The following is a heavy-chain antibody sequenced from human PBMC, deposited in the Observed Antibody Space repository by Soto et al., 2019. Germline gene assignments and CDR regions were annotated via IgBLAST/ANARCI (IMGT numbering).Heavy chain of an antibody. CDR3: ARVVGVLPLEWFDP. D-gene: IGHD3-10*01. Sequence: GASVKVSCKASGFTFTSSAVQWVRQARGQRLEWIGWIVVGSGNTNYAQKLQGRVTMTTDTSTSTAYMELRSLRSDDTAVYYCARVVGVLPLEWFDPWGKGTLVTVSS. J-gene: IGHJ5*02. CDR2: IVVGSGNT. CDR1: GFTFTSSA. V-gene: IGHV1-58*01.